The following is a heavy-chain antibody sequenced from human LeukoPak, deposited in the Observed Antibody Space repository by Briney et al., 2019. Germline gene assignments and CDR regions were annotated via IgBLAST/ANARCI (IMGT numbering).Heavy chain of an antibody. J-gene: IGHJ4*02. CDR2: INHSGST. D-gene: IGHD6-13*01. V-gene: IGHV4-34*01. CDR1: GGSISSYY. Sequence: SETLSLTCTVSGGSISSYYWSWIRQPPGKGLEWIGEINHSGSTNYNPSLKSRVTISLDTSKNQFSLKLSFVTAADTAVYYCARGRGIAAAGTLWYFDYWGQGTLVTVSS. CDR3: ARGRGIAAAGTLWYFDY.